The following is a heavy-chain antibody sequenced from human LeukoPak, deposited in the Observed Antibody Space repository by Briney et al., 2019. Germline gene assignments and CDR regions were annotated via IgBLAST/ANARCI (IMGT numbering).Heavy chain of an antibody. CDR1: GGSISSYS. CDR2: IYYSGST. D-gene: IGHD6-13*01. J-gene: IGHJ5*02. V-gene: IGHV4-59*01. Sequence: SETLSLTCTVSGGSISSYSWSWIRQPAGKGLEWIGYIYYSGSTNYNPSLKSRVTISVDTSKNQFSLKLSSVTAADTAVYYCARENGYSSSWFPPGFDPWGQGTLVTVSS. CDR3: ARENGYSSSWFPPGFDP.